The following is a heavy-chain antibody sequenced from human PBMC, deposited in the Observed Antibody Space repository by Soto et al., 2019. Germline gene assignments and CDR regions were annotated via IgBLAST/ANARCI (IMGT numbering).Heavy chain of an antibody. CDR1: GFTFSSYS. CDR2: ISSSSSTM. J-gene: IGHJ4*02. V-gene: IGHV3-48*02. Sequence: HPGGSLRLSCAASGFTFSSYSMNWVRQAPGKGLEWVSYISSSSSTMYYADPVKGRFTISRDNAKNSLFLHMNSLRDEDTAVYYCARDSTDADSGSYSGDYWGQGTLVTVSS. CDR3: ARDSTDADSGSYSGDY. D-gene: IGHD1-26*01.